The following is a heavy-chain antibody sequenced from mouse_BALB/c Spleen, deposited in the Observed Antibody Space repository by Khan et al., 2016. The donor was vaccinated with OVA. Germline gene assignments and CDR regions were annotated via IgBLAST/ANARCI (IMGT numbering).Heavy chain of an antibody. D-gene: IGHD2-1*01. V-gene: IGHV1S132*01. Sequence: QVQLQQSGAELVKPGTSVKLSCKTSGYTFPSYWIQWVKQRPGQGLGWIGQIFPGTGTTYYNENFKDKATLTVDTSSNSAYMQLSSLTSEYSAVYFCARGYFGNYELGYWGRGNLVTVSP. CDR2: IFPGTGTT. CDR1: GYTFPSYW. CDR3: ARGYFGNYELGY. J-gene: IGHJ3*02.